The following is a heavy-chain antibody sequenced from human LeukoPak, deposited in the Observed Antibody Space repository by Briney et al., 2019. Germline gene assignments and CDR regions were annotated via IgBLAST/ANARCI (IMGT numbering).Heavy chain of an antibody. CDR1: GFSSINAW. V-gene: IGHV3-15*01. Sequence: PGGSLRLSCAASGFSSINAWMSWVRQAPGKGLEWVGRITSKIDGGTTDYAATVKGRFTISRDDSKDTLYLQMDSLQTEDTAVYYCSSLRGSSSQYFQHWGQGTLVTVSS. CDR2: ITSKIDGGTT. J-gene: IGHJ1*01. D-gene: IGHD6-13*01. CDR3: SSLRGSSSQYFQH.